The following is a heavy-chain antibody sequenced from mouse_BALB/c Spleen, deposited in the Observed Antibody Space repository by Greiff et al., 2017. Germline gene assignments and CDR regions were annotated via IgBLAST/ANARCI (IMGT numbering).Heavy chain of an antibody. CDR2: IWSGGST. D-gene: IGHD2-14*01. CDR1: GFSLTSYG. V-gene: IGHV2-4-1*01. J-gene: IGHJ3*01. Sequence: VQRVESGPGLVQPSQSLSITCTVSGFSLTSYGVHWVRQSPGKGLEWLGVIWSGGSTDYNAAFISRLSISKDNSKSQVFFKMNSLQADDTAIYYCARNGYDWCAYWGQGTLVTVSA. CDR3: ARNGYDWCAY.